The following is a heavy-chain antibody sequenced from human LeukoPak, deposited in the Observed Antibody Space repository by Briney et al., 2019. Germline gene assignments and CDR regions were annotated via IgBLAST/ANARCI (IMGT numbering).Heavy chain of an antibody. D-gene: IGHD3-16*01. V-gene: IGHV3-23*01. J-gene: IGHJ4*02. CDR1: GFTFSSYA. CDR3: AKGGRGTYDH. CDR2: ITDSGDRT. Sequence: GGSLRLSCAASGFTFSSYAMTWVRQAPGKGLEWVSSITDSGDRTYFADSVKGRFTISRDNSKNTLYLQMNSLRAEDTAVYYCAKGGRGTYDHWGQGSLVTVSS.